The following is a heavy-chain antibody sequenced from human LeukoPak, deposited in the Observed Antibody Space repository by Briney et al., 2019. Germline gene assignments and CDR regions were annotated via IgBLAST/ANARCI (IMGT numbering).Heavy chain of an antibody. CDR3: AKGALYCSGGSCYRQDNWFDP. D-gene: IGHD2-15*01. J-gene: IGHJ5*02. CDR2: ISGSGGST. V-gene: IGHV3-23*01. CDR1: GFIFSSYG. Sequence: GGSLRLSCAASGFIFSSYGMSWVRQPPGKGLEWVSTISGSGGSTYYADSVKGRFTISRDNSKNTLYLQMNSLRAEDTAVYYCAKGALYCSGGSCYRQDNWFDPWAREPWSPSPQ.